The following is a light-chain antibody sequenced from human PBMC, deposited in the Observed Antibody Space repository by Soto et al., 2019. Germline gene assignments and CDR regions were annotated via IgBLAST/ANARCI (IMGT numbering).Light chain of an antibody. Sequence: DIQMTQSPSTLSASVGDRVTITCRASQSISTFLAWYQQKPGQAPKLLIYDASTLQSGVPSRFSASGSGTEFALTISGLQPDDFAVYYCQQYNRYAVTFGQGTKVDIK. V-gene: IGKV1-5*01. CDR2: DAS. CDR3: QQYNRYAVT. CDR1: QSISTF. J-gene: IGKJ1*01.